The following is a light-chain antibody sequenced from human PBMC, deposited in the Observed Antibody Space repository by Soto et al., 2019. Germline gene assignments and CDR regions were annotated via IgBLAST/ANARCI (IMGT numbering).Light chain of an antibody. V-gene: IGKV1-5*03. Sequence: DIQMTQSPSILSASVGDRVTITCRASQSINNWLAWYQQKPGKAPRLLIYEAFSLESGVPSRFGGSGSGAEFSLTISSLQPDDFATYYCQQYNKYPWTF. CDR1: QSINNW. CDR3: QQYNKYPWT. J-gene: IGKJ1*01. CDR2: EAF.